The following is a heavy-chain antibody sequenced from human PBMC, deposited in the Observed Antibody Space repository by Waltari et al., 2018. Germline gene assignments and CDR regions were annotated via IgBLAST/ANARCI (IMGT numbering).Heavy chain of an antibody. CDR1: GYTLTELS. CDR2: FDPEDGET. V-gene: IGHV1-24*01. D-gene: IGHD3-22*01. J-gene: IGHJ4*02. CDR3: ATMGDDSSGYYRYYFDY. Sequence: QVQLVQSGAEVKTPGASVKVSCKVSGYTLTELSMHWVRQPPGQGLEWMGGFDPEDGETIYAQKFQGRVTMTEDTSTDTAYMELSSLRSEDTAVYYCATMGDDSSGYYRYYFDYWGQGTLVTVSS.